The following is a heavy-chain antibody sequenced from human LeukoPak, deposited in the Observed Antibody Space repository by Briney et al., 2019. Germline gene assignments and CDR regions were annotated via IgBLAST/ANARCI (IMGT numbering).Heavy chain of an antibody. CDR1: GYTFTGYY. CDR3: AREAVGATNNWFDP. Sequence: ASMKVSCKASGYTFTGYYMHWVRQAPGQGLEWMGWINPNSGGTNYAQKFQGRVTMTRDTSISTAYMELSRLRSDDTAVYYCAREAVGATNNWFDPWGQGTLVTVSS. J-gene: IGHJ5*02. V-gene: IGHV1-2*02. D-gene: IGHD1-26*01. CDR2: INPNSGGT.